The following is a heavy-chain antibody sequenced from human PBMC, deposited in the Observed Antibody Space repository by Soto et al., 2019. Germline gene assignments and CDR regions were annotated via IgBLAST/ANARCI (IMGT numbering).Heavy chain of an antibody. CDR2: VYHSWSA. CDR3: ARSVFP. V-gene: IGHV4-59*12. Sequence: SETLSLTCTVSGGSISSYYWSWIRQPPGKGMEWIGYVYHSWSATYNPSLQSRVTISVDTPKNQFSLKLSSVTAADTAVYYCARSVFPWGQGTLVTVSS. CDR1: GGSISSYY. J-gene: IGHJ5*02.